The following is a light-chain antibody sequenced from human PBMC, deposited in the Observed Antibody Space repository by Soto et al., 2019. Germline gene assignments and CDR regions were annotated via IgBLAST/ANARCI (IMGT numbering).Light chain of an antibody. V-gene: IGKV3-11*01. J-gene: IGKJ3*01. CDR3: QQWSKWPRET. CDR2: ETS. Sequence: DIVLTQSPATLSLSPGERATLSCRASQSVNNYLAWYQQKPGQAPRLLIYETSNRAPGIPARFSVSGSGTDFTLTISSLEREDFSVYFCQQWSKWPRETFGPGTKVDI. CDR1: QSVNNY.